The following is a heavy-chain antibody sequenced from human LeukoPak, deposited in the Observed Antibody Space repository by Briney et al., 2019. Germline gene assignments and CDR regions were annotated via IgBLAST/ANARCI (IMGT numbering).Heavy chain of an antibody. CDR1: GASISDYY. V-gene: IGHV4-59*01. J-gene: IGHJ6*03. Sequence: PSETLSLTCTVSGASISDYYWSWIRQPPGKGLEWIGQIYHSGTTNYNPSLKSRVTISVDTSKNQFSLKLTSVTAADTAVYYCARAYDDDYYYYMDVWGKGTTVTVSS. CDR3: ARAYDDDYYYYMDV. CDR2: IYHSGTT. D-gene: IGHD3-3*01.